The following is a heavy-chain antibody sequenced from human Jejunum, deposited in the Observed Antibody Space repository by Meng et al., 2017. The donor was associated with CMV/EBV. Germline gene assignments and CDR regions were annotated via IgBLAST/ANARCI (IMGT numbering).Heavy chain of an antibody. Sequence: LSCAASGFTFNTYTMNWVRQDQGKGLEWVSSITSDNGYIFYADSVKGRFTISRDNAKKSLYLQMSSLRAADTAVYYCATDYRRGAGPNWGQGTLVTVSS. CDR2: ITSDNGYI. CDR3: ATDYRRGAGPN. J-gene: IGHJ4*02. V-gene: IGHV3-21*01. D-gene: IGHD1-26*01. CDR1: GFTFNTYT.